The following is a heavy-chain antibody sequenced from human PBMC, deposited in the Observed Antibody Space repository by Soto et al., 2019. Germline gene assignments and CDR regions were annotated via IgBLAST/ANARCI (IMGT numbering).Heavy chain of an antibody. CDR2: INHSGST. CDR1: DGSMNSDSSY. D-gene: IGHD3-22*01. CDR3: ARLGGYVSVGYYYLWDS. V-gene: IGHV4-39*01. J-gene: IGHJ4*02. Sequence: QLQLQESGPGLVKPSETLSLTCRVSDGSMNSDSSYWVWIRQPPGKGLEWIGVINHSGSTYHNLSLKGRVTMSVTAARNQFSLKLTSMTAADTAVYYCARLGGYVSVGYYYLWDSWGQGTLVTVSS.